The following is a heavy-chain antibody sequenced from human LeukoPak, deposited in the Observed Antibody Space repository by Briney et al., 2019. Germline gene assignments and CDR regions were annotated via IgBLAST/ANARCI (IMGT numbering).Heavy chain of an antibody. CDR3: ARPRHSGSLGAFDI. CDR1: GGSISSSSYY. D-gene: IGHD1-26*01. Sequence: PSETLSLTCTVSGGSISSSSYYWGWIRQPPGKGLEWIGSIYYSGSTYYNPSLKSRVTISVDTSKNQFSLKLSSVTAADTAVYYCARPRHSGSLGAFDIWGQGTMVTVSS. CDR2: IYYSGST. J-gene: IGHJ3*02. V-gene: IGHV4-39*07.